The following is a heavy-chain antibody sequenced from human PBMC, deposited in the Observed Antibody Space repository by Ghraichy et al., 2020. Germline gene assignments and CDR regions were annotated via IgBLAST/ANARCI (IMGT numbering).Heavy chain of an antibody. CDR1: GGSITSSGYY. V-gene: IGHV4-39*02. CDR2: IYYSGIT. J-gene: IGHJ4*02. CDR3: ARRPRSYFDY. Sequence: SETLYLTCSVSGGSITSSGYYGDWIRQPPGKGLEWIASIYYSGITYYNPSLKSRATISVDTSNNHFSLKLYSVTAADTAVYFCARRPRSYFDYWGRGILVTVSS. D-gene: IGHD6-6*01.